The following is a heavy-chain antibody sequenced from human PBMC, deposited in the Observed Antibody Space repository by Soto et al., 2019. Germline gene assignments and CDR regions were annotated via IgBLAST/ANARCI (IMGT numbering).Heavy chain of an antibody. J-gene: IGHJ5*02. CDR3: AHRGYGDYPRDNWFDP. CDR2: IYWNEDK. V-gene: IGHV2-5*01. Sequence: QITLKESGPTLVKPTQTLTLTCTFSGFSLNNGGAGVGWIRQPPGKALEWLALIYWNEDKRYNPSLKSRLTITKDTSKNQVVLTMTHMDPVDTATYYCAHRGYGDYPRDNWFDPWGQGTLVTVSS. D-gene: IGHD4-17*01. CDR1: GFSLNNGGAG.